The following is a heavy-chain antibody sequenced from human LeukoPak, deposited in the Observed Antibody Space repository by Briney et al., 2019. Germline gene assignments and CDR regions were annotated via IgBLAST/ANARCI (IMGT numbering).Heavy chain of an antibody. J-gene: IGHJ4*02. D-gene: IGHD1-1*01. CDR1: GFTFSSYA. CDR2: ISGRGETT. V-gene: IGHV3-23*01. Sequence: GGSLRLSCAASGFTFSSYAMIWVRQAPGKGLEWVSGISGRGETTDYADSVKGRFTISRDNSKNTLYLQMNSLRAEDTAVYYRAKRTDIWGQGTLVTVSS. CDR3: AKRTDI.